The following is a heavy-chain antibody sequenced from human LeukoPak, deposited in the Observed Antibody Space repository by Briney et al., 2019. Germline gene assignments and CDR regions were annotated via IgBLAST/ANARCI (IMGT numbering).Heavy chain of an antibody. Sequence: SETLSLTCTVSGVSISSYYWSWMRQPPPKGLEWMGYVYYSESTNYNPSLKSRVTISVDTSKNQFSLKLSSVTAADTAVYYCARDQRANYGGNSGTAGGLGFDPWGQGTLVTVSS. D-gene: IGHD4-23*01. CDR1: GVSISSYY. J-gene: IGHJ5*02. CDR2: VYYSEST. V-gene: IGHV4-59*01. CDR3: ARDQRANYGGNSGTAGGLGFDP.